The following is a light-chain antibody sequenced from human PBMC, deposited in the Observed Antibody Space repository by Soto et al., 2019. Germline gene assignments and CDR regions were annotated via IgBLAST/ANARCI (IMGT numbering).Light chain of an antibody. CDR1: SGHSSYA. Sequence: QSVLTQSPSASASLGASVKHTCTLRSGHSSYAIAWHQQQPETGPRSLMKLNSDGSHSKGDGIPDRFSGSSSGAERYLTISSPQSEDEADYYCQTWGTGPWVFGGGTKLTVL. V-gene: IGLV4-69*01. CDR3: QTWGTGPWV. CDR2: LNSDGSH. J-gene: IGLJ3*02.